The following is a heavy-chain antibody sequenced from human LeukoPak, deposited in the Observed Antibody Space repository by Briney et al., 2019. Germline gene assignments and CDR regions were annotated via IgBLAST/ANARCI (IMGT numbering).Heavy chain of an antibody. CDR1: GGSISSSSYY. CDR3: ARDNVGGSYSY. CDR2: IYYSGST. D-gene: IGHD1-26*01. V-gene: IGHV4-39*07. Sequence: SETLSLTCTVSGGSISSSSYYWGWIRQPPGKGLEWIGSIYYSGSTYYNPSLKSRVTISVDTSKNQFSLKLSSVTAADTAVYYCARDNVGGSYSYWGQGTLVTVSS. J-gene: IGHJ4*02.